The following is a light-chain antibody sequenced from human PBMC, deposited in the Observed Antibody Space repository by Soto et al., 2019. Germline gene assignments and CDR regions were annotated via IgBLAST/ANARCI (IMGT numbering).Light chain of an antibody. J-gene: IGKJ3*01. CDR3: QQYNNWPFT. CDR1: QSVSSN. Sequence: EIVMTQSPATLYVSPGERATLSCRASQSVSSNLAWYQQKPGQAPRLLIYGASTRATGIPARFSGSGSGTEFTLTISSLQSEDFAVYYCQQYNNWPFTFGPWTKVDLK. V-gene: IGKV3-15*01. CDR2: GAS.